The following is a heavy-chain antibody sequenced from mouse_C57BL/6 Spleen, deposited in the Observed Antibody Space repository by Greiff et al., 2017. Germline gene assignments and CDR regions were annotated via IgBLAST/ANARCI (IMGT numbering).Heavy chain of an antibody. CDR3: ARQRKGIYWYFDV. CDR1: GFTFSDYG. V-gene: IGHV5-17*01. CDR2: ISSGSSTI. J-gene: IGHJ1*03. Sequence: EVMLVESGGGLVKPGGSLKLSCAASGFTFSDYGMHWVRQAPEKGLEWVAYISSGSSTIYYADTVKGRFTISRDNAKNTLFLQMTSLRSEDTAMYYCARQRKGIYWYFDVWGTGTTVTVSS.